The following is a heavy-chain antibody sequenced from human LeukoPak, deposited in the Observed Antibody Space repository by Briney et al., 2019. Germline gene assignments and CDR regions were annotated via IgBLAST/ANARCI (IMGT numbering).Heavy chain of an antibody. Sequence: GGSLRLSCAASGFTFSSYAMHWVRQAPGKGLEWVAVISYDGSNKYYADSVKGRFTISRDNSKNTLYLQMNSLRAEDTAVYYCARGRITIFGVVMFNWFDPWGQGTLVTVSS. D-gene: IGHD3-3*01. CDR2: ISYDGSNK. CDR3: ARGRITIFGVVMFNWFDP. CDR1: GFTFSSYA. V-gene: IGHV3-30-3*01. J-gene: IGHJ5*02.